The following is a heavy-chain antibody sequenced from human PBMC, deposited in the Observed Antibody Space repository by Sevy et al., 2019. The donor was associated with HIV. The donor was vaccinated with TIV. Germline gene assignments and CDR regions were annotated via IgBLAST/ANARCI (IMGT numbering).Heavy chain of an antibody. V-gene: IGHV1-18*04. D-gene: IGHD3-3*01. CDR3: ARDGAAIFGVVIIDY. J-gene: IGHJ4*02. CDR2: ISAYNGNT. CDR1: GYTFTSYG. Sequence: ASVKVSCKASGYTFTSYGISWVRQAPGQGLEWMGWISAYNGNTNYAQKLQGRVTMTTDTSTSTAYMELRSLRSDDTAVYYCARDGAAIFGVVIIDYWGQGTLVTVSS.